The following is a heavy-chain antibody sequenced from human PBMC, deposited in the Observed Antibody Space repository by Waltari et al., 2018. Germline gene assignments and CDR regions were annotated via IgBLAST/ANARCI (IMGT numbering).Heavy chain of an antibody. D-gene: IGHD3-9*01. CDR3: VRGSNDWIGLDY. V-gene: IGHV3-74*01. J-gene: IGHJ4*02. CDR1: GFTFRNYW. Sequence: EVQLVESGGGLVQPGGSLRLSCAPSGFTFRNYWMHWVRQAPGKGLLCVSRINPDGRETNYADSVKGRFTISRDSAKNTLYLQMNSLRGEDTAVYYCVRGSNDWIGLDYWGQGALVTVSS. CDR2: INPDGRET.